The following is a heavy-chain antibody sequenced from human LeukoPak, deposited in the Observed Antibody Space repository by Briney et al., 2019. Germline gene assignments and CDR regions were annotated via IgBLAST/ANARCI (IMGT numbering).Heavy chain of an antibody. CDR3: ARGTVTTRYYYYGMDV. D-gene: IGHD4-17*01. CDR1: GGSTSSGGYS. CDR2: IYHSGST. J-gene: IGHJ6*02. Sequence: PSQTLSLTCAVSGGSTSSGGYSWSWIRQPPGKGLEWIGYIYHSGSTYYNPSLKSRVTISVDRSKNQFSLKLSSVTAADTAVYYCARGTVTTRYYYYGMDVWGQGTTVTVSS. V-gene: IGHV4-30-2*01.